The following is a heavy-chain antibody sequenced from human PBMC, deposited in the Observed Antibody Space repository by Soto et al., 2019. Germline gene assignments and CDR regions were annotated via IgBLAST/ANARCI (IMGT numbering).Heavy chain of an antibody. CDR1: GGSISSYY. J-gene: IGHJ6*02. Sequence: SETLSLTCTVSGGSISSYYWNWIRQPPGKGLEWIGDIYNTGSTNNNPSLKSRVTISVDTSKNQFSLKLSSVTAADTAVYYCEREIRSRRGYYGMDVWGQGTTVTVSS. D-gene: IGHD4-17*01. CDR3: EREIRSRRGYYGMDV. CDR2: IYNTGST. V-gene: IGHV4-59*01.